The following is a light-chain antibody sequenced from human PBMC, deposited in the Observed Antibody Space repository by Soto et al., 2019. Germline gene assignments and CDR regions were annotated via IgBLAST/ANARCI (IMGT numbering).Light chain of an antibody. V-gene: IGKV3-15*01. CDR1: QRVSGS. CDR3: QQYNDWPPWT. Sequence: VMTQSQATLSVSPGETATLSCRASQRVSGSLAWYQQKPGQAPSLLIYGASTRATGIPARFSGSGSGTEFTLTISSLQSEDFAVYYCQQYNDWPPWTFGQGTKVESK. CDR2: GAS. J-gene: IGKJ1*01.